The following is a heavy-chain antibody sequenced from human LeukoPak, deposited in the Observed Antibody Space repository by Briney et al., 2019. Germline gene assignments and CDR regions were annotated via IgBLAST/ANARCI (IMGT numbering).Heavy chain of an antibody. CDR3: ARDPLRYCSGGSCYSMDY. CDR2: ISYDGSNK. V-gene: IGHV3-30-3*01. D-gene: IGHD2-15*01. J-gene: IGHJ4*02. CDR1: GFTFSSYA. Sequence: GGSLRLSCAASGFTFSSYAMHWVRQAPGKGLEWVAVISYDGSNKYYADSVKGRFTISRDNSKNTLYLQINSLRAEDTAMYYCARDPLRYCSGGSCYSMDYWGQGTLVTVSS.